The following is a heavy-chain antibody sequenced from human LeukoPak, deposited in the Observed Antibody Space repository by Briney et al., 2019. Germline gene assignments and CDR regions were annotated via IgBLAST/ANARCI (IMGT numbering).Heavy chain of an antibody. Sequence: PSETLSLTCTVSGGSISSSSYYWGWIRQPPGKGLEWIGSIYYSGSTYYNPSLKSRVTISVDTSKNQFSLKLSSVTAADTAVYYCARLGYYDSSGYFGGQGTLVTVSS. CDR1: GGSISSSSYY. CDR3: ARLGYYDSSGYF. CDR2: IYYSGST. D-gene: IGHD3-22*01. V-gene: IGHV4-39*01. J-gene: IGHJ4*02.